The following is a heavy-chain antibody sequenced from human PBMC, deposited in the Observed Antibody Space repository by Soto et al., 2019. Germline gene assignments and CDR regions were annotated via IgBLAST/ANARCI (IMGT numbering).Heavy chain of an antibody. D-gene: IGHD2-21*02. CDR2: IYYTGTT. Sequence: SETLSLTCVVSGGSMSSYYWGWFRQPPGKGLEWIGYIYYTGTTTYHPSLKSRVTISIDTSRNQFSLKLNSVTAADTAVYYCARLGGYYQAFDQWGQGSLVTVS. CDR3: ARLGGYYQAFDQ. J-gene: IGHJ4*02. CDR1: GGSMSSYY. V-gene: IGHV4-59*08.